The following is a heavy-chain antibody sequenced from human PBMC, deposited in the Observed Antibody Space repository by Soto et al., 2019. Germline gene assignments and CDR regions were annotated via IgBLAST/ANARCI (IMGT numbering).Heavy chain of an antibody. J-gene: IGHJ4*02. CDR1: GFTFSSFG. V-gene: IGHV3-30*18. D-gene: IGHD4-17*01. CDR3: AKDRWGDFGDLNLPGY. CDR2: ISDDGSSK. Sequence: QVLLVESGGGVDQPGRSLRISCAVSGFTFSSFGMHWVRQAPGKGLEWVAVISDDGSSKHYADSLKGRFTISRDNSNNTLYLQMDSLGPEDTAVYYCAKDRWGDFGDLNLPGYWGQGTLVTVSS.